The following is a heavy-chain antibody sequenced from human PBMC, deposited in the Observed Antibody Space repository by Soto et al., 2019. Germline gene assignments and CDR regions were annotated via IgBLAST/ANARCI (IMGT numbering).Heavy chain of an antibody. V-gene: IGHV3-53*01. D-gene: IGHD5-18*01. CDR2: IYSGGST. J-gene: IGHJ6*02. Sequence: GGSQRLCCASSGVTVSSNDVSWVRQDQGKGLEWVSVIYSGGSTYYADSVKGRFTISRDNSKNTLYLQMNSLRAEDTAVYYCARYRGYSYGFWGMDVWGQGTTVTVSS. CDR3: ARYRGYSYGFWGMDV. CDR1: GVTVSSND.